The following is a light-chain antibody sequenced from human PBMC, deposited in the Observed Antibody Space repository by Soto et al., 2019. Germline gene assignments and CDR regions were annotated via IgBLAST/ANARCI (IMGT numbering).Light chain of an antibody. CDR1: QGIRTY. CDR2: AAS. V-gene: IGKV1-27*01. CDR3: QKYSSAPLT. J-gene: IGKJ4*01. Sequence: DIQMTQSPSSLSAFVGDSVTLTCRASQGIRTYLAWYQQKPGKAPKLLISAASTLQSGVPSRFSGSGSGTDFTLTISSLQPEDVATYYCQKYSSAPLTFGGGTKVEIK.